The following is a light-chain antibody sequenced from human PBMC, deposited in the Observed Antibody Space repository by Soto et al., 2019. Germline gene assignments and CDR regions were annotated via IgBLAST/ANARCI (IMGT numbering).Light chain of an antibody. CDR3: QQYHDWPLT. Sequence: EIVLTQSPGTLSLSPGERATLSCRASQSVGSSFLAWYQQKPGQAPRILMYDASTRAPGISARFSGSGSGTEFTLTISSLQSEDFAVYYCQQYHDWPLTFGGGTKVDI. J-gene: IGKJ4*01. CDR1: QSVGSSF. V-gene: IGKV3-15*01. CDR2: DAS.